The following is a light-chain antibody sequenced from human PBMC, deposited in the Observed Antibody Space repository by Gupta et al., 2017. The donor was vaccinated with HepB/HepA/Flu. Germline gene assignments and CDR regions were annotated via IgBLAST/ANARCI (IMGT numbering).Light chain of an antibody. Sequence: QSVLTQPPSVSAAPWPKVTISCSGSSSNIGNNYVSWYQQLPGTAPKLLIYENNKRPSGIPDRFSGSKSGTSATLGITGLQTGDEADYYCGTWDSSLSGLVFGGGTKLTVL. V-gene: IGLV1-51*02. CDR1: SSNIGNNY. J-gene: IGLJ3*02. CDR3: GTWDSSLSGLV. CDR2: ENN.